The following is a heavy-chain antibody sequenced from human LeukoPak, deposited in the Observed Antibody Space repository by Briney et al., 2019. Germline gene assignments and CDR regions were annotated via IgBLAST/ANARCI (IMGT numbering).Heavy chain of an antibody. Sequence: PGGSLRLSCAASGFTFSSYWMHWVRHTPGKGLVWVSRIKGDGSSTSYADSVKGRFTISRDNAKNTLYLQMNSLRAEDTAVYYCARDGYSFGNDFDYWGQGTLVTVSS. CDR3: ARDGYSFGNDFDY. CDR2: IKGDGSST. J-gene: IGHJ4*02. CDR1: GFTFSSYW. V-gene: IGHV3-74*01. D-gene: IGHD5-18*01.